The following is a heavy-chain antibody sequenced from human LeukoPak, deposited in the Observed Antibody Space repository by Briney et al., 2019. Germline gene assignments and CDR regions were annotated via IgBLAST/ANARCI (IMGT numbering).Heavy chain of an antibody. CDR2: IYHTGAT. D-gene: IGHD3-22*01. V-gene: IGHV4-38-2*02. CDR3: ARAVDSSGFLSFQH. J-gene: IGHJ1*01. CDR1: GHSIINSYY. Sequence: SETLSLTCSFSGHSIINSYYWGWIRQPPGKGLEWIGSIYHTGATYYNPSLRSRVTISVDTSKNQFSLRLNSVTAADTAVYYCARAVDSSGFLSFQHWGQGTLVTVTS.